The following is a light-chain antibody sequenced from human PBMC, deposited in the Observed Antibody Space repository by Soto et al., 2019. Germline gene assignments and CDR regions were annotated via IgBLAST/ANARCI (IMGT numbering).Light chain of an antibody. Sequence: EIVMTQSPATLSVSPGERATLSCRASQSVSSNLAWYQQKPGQAPRLLIYGASTRATGIPARFGGSGSGTDFTLTISSLQSEDFAVYYCQQYNNWPPKTFGQGTKVEIK. J-gene: IGKJ1*01. V-gene: IGKV3-15*01. CDR2: GAS. CDR3: QQYNNWPPKT. CDR1: QSVSSN.